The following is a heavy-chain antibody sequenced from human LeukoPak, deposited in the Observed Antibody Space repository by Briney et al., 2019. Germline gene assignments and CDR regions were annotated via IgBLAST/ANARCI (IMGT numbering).Heavy chain of an antibody. V-gene: IGHV3-23*01. J-gene: IGHJ6*02. Sequence: PGESLRLSCAASGFTFSSYAMTWVRQAPGKGLEWVSAISGSGGSTYYADSVKGRFTISRDNSKNTLYLQMNSLRAEDTAVYYCARAPLTMTTVTTYYYYYGMDVWGQGTTVTVSS. CDR3: ARAPLTMTTVTTYYYYYGMDV. CDR1: GFTFSSYA. D-gene: IGHD4-11*01. CDR2: ISGSGGST.